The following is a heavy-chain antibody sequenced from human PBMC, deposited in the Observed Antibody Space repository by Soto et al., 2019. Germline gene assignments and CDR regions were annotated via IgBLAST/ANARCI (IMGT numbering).Heavy chain of an antibody. D-gene: IGHD3-16*02. CDR3: ARDKMSDYDYVWGSYRYGAFDI. CDR2: IYYSGST. J-gene: IGHJ3*02. V-gene: IGHV4-31*03. Sequence: QVQLQESGPGLVKPSQTLSLTCTVSGCSISSGGYYWSWIRQHPGKVLEWIGYIYYSGSTYYNPSLKSRVTKSVDTSNNPFSLKRSSVTAADTAVYYCARDKMSDYDYVWGSYRYGAFDIWGQGTMVTVSS. CDR1: GCSISSGGYY.